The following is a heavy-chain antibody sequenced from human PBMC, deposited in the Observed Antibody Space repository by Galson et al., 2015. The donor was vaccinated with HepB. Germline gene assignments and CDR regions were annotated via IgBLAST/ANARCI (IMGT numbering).Heavy chain of an antibody. Sequence: SLRLSCAASGFTFSTYAMHWVRQAPGKGLEWVAVISYDGSNKYYADSVKGRFAISRDNSKNTLYLQMSSLRAEDTAVYYCARDLAQTGVFDYWGQGTLVTVSS. D-gene: IGHD1-1*01. CDR1: GFTFSTYA. CDR2: ISYDGSNK. J-gene: IGHJ4*02. V-gene: IGHV3-30*09. CDR3: ARDLAQTGVFDY.